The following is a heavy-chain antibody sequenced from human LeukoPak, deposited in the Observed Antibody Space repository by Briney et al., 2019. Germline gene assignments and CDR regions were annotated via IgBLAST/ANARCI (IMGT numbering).Heavy chain of an antibody. V-gene: IGHV3-48*03. Sequence: PGGSLRLSCAASGFTFSSYEMNWVRQAPGKGLEWVSYISCSGSTIYYADSVKGRFTISRDNAKNSLYLQMNSLRAEDTAVYYCAREDLGYSYGDYWGQGTLVTVSS. CDR1: GFTFSSYE. J-gene: IGHJ4*02. D-gene: IGHD5-18*01. CDR2: ISCSGSTI. CDR3: AREDLGYSYGDY.